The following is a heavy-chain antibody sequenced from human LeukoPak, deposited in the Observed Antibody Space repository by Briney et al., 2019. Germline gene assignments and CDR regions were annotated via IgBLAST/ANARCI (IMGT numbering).Heavy chain of an antibody. Sequence: GGSLRLSCAASGFTFSSYSMNWVRQAPGKGLEWVSSISSSSSYIYYADSVKGRFTISRDNAKNSLYLQMNSLRAEDTAVYYCARFYGSGIVDGIDYWGQGTLVTVSS. CDR3: ARFYGSGIVDGIDY. D-gene: IGHD3-10*01. J-gene: IGHJ4*02. CDR2: ISSSSSYI. V-gene: IGHV3-21*01. CDR1: GFTFSSYS.